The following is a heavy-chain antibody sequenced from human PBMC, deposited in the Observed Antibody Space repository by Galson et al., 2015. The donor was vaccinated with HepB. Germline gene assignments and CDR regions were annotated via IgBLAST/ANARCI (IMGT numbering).Heavy chain of an antibody. V-gene: IGHV1-3*01. D-gene: IGHD3-22*01. CDR3: ARERGGFYYLDY. J-gene: IGHJ4*02. CDR2: VNPGNGET. CDR1: GYSFTSFA. Sequence: SVKVSCKASGYSFTSFAIHWVRQAPGRGLEWMGWVNPGNGETKYSQKFQGRIPITRDTSATTAYMELSSLRSEDTAVYYCARERGGFYYLDYWGQGTLVTVSS.